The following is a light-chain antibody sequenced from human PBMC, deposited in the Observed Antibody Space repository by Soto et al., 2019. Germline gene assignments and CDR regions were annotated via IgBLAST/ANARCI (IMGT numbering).Light chain of an antibody. CDR2: WAS. CDR3: QQYYTTPLT. V-gene: IGKV4-1*01. Sequence: DIAMTQSPDSLAVSLGERATINCKSSQSILYSSNNKNYLAWYQQKPGQPPKLVIYWASTRESGVPDRFSGSGSGTDFTLTISSLQAEDVAVYYCQQYYTTPLTFGGGTKVEIK. CDR1: QSILYSSNNKNY. J-gene: IGKJ4*01.